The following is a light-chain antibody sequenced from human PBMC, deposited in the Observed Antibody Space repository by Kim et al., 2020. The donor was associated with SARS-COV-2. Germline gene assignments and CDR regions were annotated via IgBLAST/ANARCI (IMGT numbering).Light chain of an antibody. Sequence: QSVLTQPPSVSAAPGQKVTISYSGSSSNIGNNYVSWYQQLPGTAPKLLIYDNNKRPSGIPDRFSGSKSGTSATLGITGLQTGDEADYYCGTWDSSLSPWVFGGGTQLTVL. CDR3: GTWDSSLSPWV. CDR1: SSNIGNNY. J-gene: IGLJ3*02. CDR2: DNN. V-gene: IGLV1-51*01.